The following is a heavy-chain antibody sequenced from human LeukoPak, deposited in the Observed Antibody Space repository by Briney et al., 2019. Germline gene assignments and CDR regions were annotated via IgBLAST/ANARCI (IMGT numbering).Heavy chain of an antibody. CDR2: IIPIFGTA. V-gene: IGHV1-69*06. J-gene: IGHJ6*03. Sequence: SVKVSCKASGGTFSSYAISWVRQAPGQGLEWMGGIIPIFGTANYAQKFQGRVTITADKSTSTAYMELSSLRSEDTAVYYCARVVGLTGYSSSWYSGYYYCMDVWGKGTTVTVSS. CDR1: GGTFSSYA. D-gene: IGHD6-13*01. CDR3: ARVVGLTGYSSSWYSGYYYCMDV.